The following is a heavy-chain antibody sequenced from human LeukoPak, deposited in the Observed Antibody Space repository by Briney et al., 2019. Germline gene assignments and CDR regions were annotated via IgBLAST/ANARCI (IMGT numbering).Heavy chain of an antibody. CDR3: ARDLRYSSVPYFDY. CDR2: IIPIFGTA. Sequence: GSSVKVSCKASGGTFSSYAISWVRQAPGQGLEWMGRIIPIFGTANYAQKFQGRVTITTDESTSTAYMELGSLRSEDTAVYYCARDLRYSSVPYFDYWGQGTLVTVSS. J-gene: IGHJ4*02. D-gene: IGHD6-19*01. CDR1: GGTFSSYA. V-gene: IGHV1-69*05.